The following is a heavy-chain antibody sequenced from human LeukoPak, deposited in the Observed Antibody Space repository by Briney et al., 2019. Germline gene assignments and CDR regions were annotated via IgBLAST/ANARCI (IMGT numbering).Heavy chain of an antibody. V-gene: IGHV3-11*04. CDR1: GFTFSDYY. D-gene: IGHD2-15*01. J-gene: IGHJ3*02. CDR2: ISSSGSSI. CDR3: AKDGGSDPDSFDI. Sequence: PGGSLRLSCAASGFTFSDYYMSWIRQAPGKGLEWVSYISSSGSSIYYADSVKGRFTISRDNTKNSLYLQMNSLRAEDTAVYYCAKDGGSDPDSFDIWGQGTMVTVSS.